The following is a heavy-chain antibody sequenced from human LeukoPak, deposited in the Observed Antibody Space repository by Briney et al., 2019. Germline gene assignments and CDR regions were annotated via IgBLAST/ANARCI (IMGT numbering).Heavy chain of an antibody. Sequence: PGGTLRLSCAASGFTFSSYEMNWLRQGPGKGLEWVSYISSTGSTIYYADSVKGRFTISRDNSRNTLYLQVNSLRAEDTAVYYCARDRYSSMWSVFEYWGQGALVTVSS. CDR3: ARDRYSSMWSVFEY. D-gene: IGHD6-13*01. CDR1: GFTFSSYE. J-gene: IGHJ4*02. CDR2: ISSTGSTI. V-gene: IGHV3-48*03.